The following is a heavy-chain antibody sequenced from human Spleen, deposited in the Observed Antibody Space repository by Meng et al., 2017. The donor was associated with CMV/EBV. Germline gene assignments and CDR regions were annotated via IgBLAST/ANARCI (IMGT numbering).Heavy chain of an antibody. CDR2: VSSDSDYT. D-gene: IGHD5-12*01. CDR3: ARDKLTFGYETMAASYFDL. J-gene: IGHJ4*02. V-gene: IGHV3-21*01. Sequence: GESLKISCAASGFTFNTYIMNWVRQAPGKGLEWVSSVSSDSDYTRYADSVKGRFTMSRDGAENSLHLQMNSLRVDDTAMYYCARDKLTFGYETMAASYFDLWGQGTLVTVSS. CDR1: GFTFNTYI.